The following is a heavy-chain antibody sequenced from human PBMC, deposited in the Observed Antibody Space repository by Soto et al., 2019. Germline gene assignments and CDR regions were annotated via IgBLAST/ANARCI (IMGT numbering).Heavy chain of an antibody. CDR2: ISWNSGSI. J-gene: IGHJ6*02. V-gene: IGHV3-9*01. Sequence: EVQLVESGGGLVQPGRSLRLSCAASGFTFDDYAMHWVRQAPGKGLEWVSGISWNSGSIGYADSVKGRFTISRDNAKNSLYLQMNSLRAEDTALYYCAKDRIAAARCGSGMDVWGQGTTVTVSS. CDR1: GFTFDDYA. CDR3: AKDRIAAARCGSGMDV. D-gene: IGHD6-13*01.